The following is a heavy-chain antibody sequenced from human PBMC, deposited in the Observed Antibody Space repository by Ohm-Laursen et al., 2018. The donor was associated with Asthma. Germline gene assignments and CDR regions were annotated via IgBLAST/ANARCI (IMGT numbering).Heavy chain of an antibody. CDR3: AREWGGMDV. D-gene: IGHD3-16*01. J-gene: IGHJ6*02. V-gene: IGHV3-21*01. Sequence: SLRLSCAASGFTFSSFNMNWVRQAPGKGLEWVSAISSSGSRILYADSVRGRFTISRDNAKNSLSLQMNNLRAEDAAIYYCAREWGGMDVWGQGTTVTVSS. CDR1: GFTFSSFN. CDR2: ISSSGSRI.